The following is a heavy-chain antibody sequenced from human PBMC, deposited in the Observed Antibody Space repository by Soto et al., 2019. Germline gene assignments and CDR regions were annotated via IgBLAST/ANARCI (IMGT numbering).Heavy chain of an antibody. CDR3: AANRKYYYDSSGPAPMYYFDY. Sequence: SVKVSCKASGFTFTSSAVQWVRQARGQRLEWIGWIVVGSGNTNYAQKFQERVTITRDMSTSTAYMELSSLRSEDTAVYYCAANRKYYYDSSGPAPMYYFDYWGQGTLVTVS. V-gene: IGHV1-58*01. CDR1: GFTFTSSA. CDR2: IVVGSGNT. D-gene: IGHD3-22*01. J-gene: IGHJ4*02.